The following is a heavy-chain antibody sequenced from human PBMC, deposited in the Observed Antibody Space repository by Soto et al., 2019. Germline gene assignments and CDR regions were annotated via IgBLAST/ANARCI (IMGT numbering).Heavy chain of an antibody. CDR1: GFSFSSYA. Sequence: QVRLVESGGGVVQPGRSLRLYCTASGFSFSSYAMYWFRQPPGKGLEWVAVISHDGINKHYADSVKGRVTVSRDNSNHSLDLQLNSLRGEDTAMYYCARDMYSSDYFVKWFEPRGQGTLVSVSS. J-gene: IGHJ5*02. CDR3: ARDMYSSDYFVKWFEP. CDR2: ISHDGINK. D-gene: IGHD6-19*01. V-gene: IGHV3-30-3*01.